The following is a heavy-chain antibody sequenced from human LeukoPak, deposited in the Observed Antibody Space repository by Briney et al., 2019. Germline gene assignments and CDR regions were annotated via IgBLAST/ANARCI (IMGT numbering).Heavy chain of an antibody. D-gene: IGHD6-13*01. Sequence: ASVKLSFTSSGYTFTSYYMHWVRQAHGQGLELMGIINPSGGSTSYAQKFQGRVTMTRDMSTSTVYMELSSLRSEDTAVYYCAREQQLANDYWGQGTLVTVSS. CDR1: GYTFTSYY. CDR3: AREQQLANDY. V-gene: IGHV1-46*01. J-gene: IGHJ4*02. CDR2: INPSGGST.